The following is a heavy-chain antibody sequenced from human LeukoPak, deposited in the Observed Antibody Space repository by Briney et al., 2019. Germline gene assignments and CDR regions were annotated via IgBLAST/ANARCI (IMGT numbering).Heavy chain of an antibody. CDR2: ISDSSGYK. CDR3: ARQGLYDSSDFWTFQH. J-gene: IGHJ1*01. CDR1: GFTFSDYY. V-gene: IGHV3-11*06. D-gene: IGHD3/OR15-3a*01. Sequence: GGSLRLSCAASGFTFSDYYMSWIRQTPGKGLEWVSYISDSSGYKNYADSLKGRFTISRDNAKNSVYLQMNSLSAEGTAVYYCARQGLYDSSDFWTFQHWGQGTLVTVSS.